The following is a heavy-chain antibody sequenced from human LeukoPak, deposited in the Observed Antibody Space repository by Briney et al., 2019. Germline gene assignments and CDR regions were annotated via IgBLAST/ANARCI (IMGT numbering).Heavy chain of an antibody. Sequence: SETLSLTCTVSGGSISSSSYYWGWIRQPPGKGLEWIGSIYYSGSTYYNPSLKSRVTISVDTSKNQFSLKPSSVTAADTAVYYCARRDGSGSYSLYYFDYWGQGTLVTVSS. CDR3: ARRDGSGSYSLYYFDY. V-gene: IGHV4-39*01. D-gene: IGHD3-10*01. CDR2: IYYSGST. J-gene: IGHJ4*02. CDR1: GGSISSSSYY.